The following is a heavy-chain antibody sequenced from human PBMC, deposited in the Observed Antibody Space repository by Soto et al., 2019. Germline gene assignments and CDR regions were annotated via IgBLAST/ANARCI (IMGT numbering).Heavy chain of an antibody. V-gene: IGHV4-59*12. CDR3: AREDDGGDRDYYGLDV. J-gene: IGHJ6*02. CDR2: IYYSGST. Sequence: TSETLSLTCTVSGGSISSYYWSWIRQPPGKGLEWIGYIYYSGSTNYNPSLKSRVTISVDTSKNQFSLKLSSVTAADTAVYFCAREDDGGDRDYYGLDVWGQGTTVTV. D-gene: IGHD2-21*02. CDR1: GGSISSYY.